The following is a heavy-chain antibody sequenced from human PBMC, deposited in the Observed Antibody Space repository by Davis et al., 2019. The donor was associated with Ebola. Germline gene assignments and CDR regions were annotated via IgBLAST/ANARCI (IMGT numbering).Heavy chain of an antibody. Sequence: GESLKISCAASGFTFSSYWMSWVRQAPGKGLEWVANIKQDGSEKSYVDSVKGRFTISRDNAKNSLYLQMNSLRAEDTAVYYCARDAYSSSHDYWGQGTLVTVSS. J-gene: IGHJ4*02. CDR2: IKQDGSEK. V-gene: IGHV3-7*01. CDR3: ARDAYSSSHDY. D-gene: IGHD6-13*01. CDR1: GFTFSSYW.